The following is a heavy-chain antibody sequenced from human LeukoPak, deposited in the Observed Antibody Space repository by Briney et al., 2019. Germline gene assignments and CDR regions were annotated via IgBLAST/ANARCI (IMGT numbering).Heavy chain of an antibody. V-gene: IGHV4-34*01. D-gene: IGHD3-10*01. Sequence: SDTLSLTCAVYGGSFSGYYWSWIRQPPGKGLERIGEINHSGSTNYNPSLKSRVTISVDTSKNQFSLKLSSVTAADTAVYYCARGLRGSHGGGFDYWGQGTLVTVSS. CDR1: GGSFSGYY. J-gene: IGHJ4*02. CDR2: INHSGST. CDR3: ARGLRGSHGGGFDY.